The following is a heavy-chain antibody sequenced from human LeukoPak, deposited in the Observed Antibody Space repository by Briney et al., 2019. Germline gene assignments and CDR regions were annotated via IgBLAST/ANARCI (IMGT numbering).Heavy chain of an antibody. V-gene: IGHV3-23*01. D-gene: IGHD3-16*02. CDR2: ISGSGGST. CDR3: AKGEVWGSYRRPKYFAY. CDR1: GFTFSSYA. J-gene: IGHJ4*02. Sequence: GGSLRLSCAASGFTFSSYAMRWVRQAPGKGLEWVSAISGSGGSTYYADSVKGRFTISRDNSKNTLYLQMNSLRAEDTAVYYCAKGEVWGSYRRPKYFAYWGQGTLVTVSS.